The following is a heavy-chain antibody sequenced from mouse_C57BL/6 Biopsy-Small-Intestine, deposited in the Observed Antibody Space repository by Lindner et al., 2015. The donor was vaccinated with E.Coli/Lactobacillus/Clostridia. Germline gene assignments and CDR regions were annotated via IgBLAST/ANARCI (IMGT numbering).Heavy chain of an antibody. CDR3: ARTYTGSPHLDY. V-gene: IGHV1-18*01. CDR1: GYTFTGYY. CDR2: INPHSGGT. D-gene: IGHD4-1*01. Sequence: KVSCKASGYTFTGYYLDWFRQAPGHGLEWVGRINPHSGGTNYAQKFQGRVTLTRDTSISTAYMDLSSLRSDDTAVYYCARTYTGSPHLDYWGQGTLVTVSS. J-gene: IGHJ4*01.